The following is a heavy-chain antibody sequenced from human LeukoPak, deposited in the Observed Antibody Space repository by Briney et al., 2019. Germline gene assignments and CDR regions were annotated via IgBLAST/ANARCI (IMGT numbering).Heavy chain of an antibody. J-gene: IGHJ4*02. Sequence: GGSLRLSCATSGFTFSSNGLHWVRQAPGKGLEWVAVIGYDGSNEYYADSMKGRFTISRDNSKNTLYLQMNSLRTEDTVVYYCAKTGYSGSAYGTWYFDYWGQGTLVSVSS. CDR3: AKTGYSGSAYGTWYFDY. D-gene: IGHD5-12*01. CDR2: IGYDGSNE. V-gene: IGHV3-30*02. CDR1: GFTFSSNG.